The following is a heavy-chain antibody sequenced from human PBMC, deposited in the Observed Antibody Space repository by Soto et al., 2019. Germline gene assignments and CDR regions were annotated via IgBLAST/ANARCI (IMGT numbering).Heavy chain of an antibody. Sequence: SETLSLTCAVSGGSISSSRYYWAWIRQPPGKGLDWIGNIYYSGSTYYNPSLKSRITISVDTSKNQFSLKLNSVTAADTAVYYCARHYPFGSGSYSPYYFDSWGRGTLVTVSS. J-gene: IGHJ4*02. CDR1: GGSISSSRYY. D-gene: IGHD3-10*01. CDR2: IYYSGST. CDR3: ARHYPFGSGSYSPYYFDS. V-gene: IGHV4-39*01.